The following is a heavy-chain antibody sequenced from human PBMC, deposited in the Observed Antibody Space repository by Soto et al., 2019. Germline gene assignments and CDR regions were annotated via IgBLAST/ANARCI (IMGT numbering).Heavy chain of an antibody. J-gene: IGHJ4*02. CDR1: GFTFTRYS. CDR3: AKDGYSSGPYDY. CDR2: ISSTTHYI. Sequence: PGGSLRLSCAASGFTFTRYSMNWVRQAPGKGLEWVSSISSTTHYIYYADSIRGRFTISRDNAKNTLYLQMNSLRAEDTAVYYCAKDGYSSGPYDYWGQGTLVTVSS. V-gene: IGHV3-21*04. D-gene: IGHD6-19*01.